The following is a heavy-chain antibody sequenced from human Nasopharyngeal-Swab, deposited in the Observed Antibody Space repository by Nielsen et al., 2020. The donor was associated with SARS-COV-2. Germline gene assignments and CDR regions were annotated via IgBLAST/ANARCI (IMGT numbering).Heavy chain of an antibody. CDR3: ARAGRYQLQTHPFDY. CDR2: ISSSSSYT. V-gene: IGHV3-11*06. J-gene: IGHJ4*02. Sequence: GGSLRLSCAASGFTFSDYYMSWIRQAPGKGLEWVSYISSSSSYTNYTGSVKGRFTISRDNAKNSLYLQMNSLRAEDTAVYYCARAGRYQLQTHPFDYWGQGTLVTVSS. D-gene: IGHD2-2*01. CDR1: GFTFSDYY.